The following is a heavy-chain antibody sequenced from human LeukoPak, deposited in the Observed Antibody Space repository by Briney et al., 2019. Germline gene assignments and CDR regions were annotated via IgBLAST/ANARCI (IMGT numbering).Heavy chain of an antibody. J-gene: IGHJ4*02. D-gene: IGHD6-19*01. CDR1: GITLSNYG. CDR3: ARDRSTVAGIDY. V-gene: IGHV3-23*01. Sequence: GGSLRLSCAVSGITLSNYGMSWVRQAPGKGLEWVAGISDSGGRTNYADSVKGRFTISRDNARNSLFLQMNSLRAEDTAVYYCARDRSTVAGIDYWGQGTLVTVSS. CDR2: ISDSGGRT.